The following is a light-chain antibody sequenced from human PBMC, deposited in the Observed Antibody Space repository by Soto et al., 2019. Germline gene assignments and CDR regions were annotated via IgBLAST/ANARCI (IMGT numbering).Light chain of an antibody. V-gene: IGKV3-15*01. CDR3: QQYNNWPPWT. CDR1: QTVSRMY. CDR2: DAS. J-gene: IGKJ1*01. Sequence: EIVMTQSPATLSLSPGERATLSGRASQTVSRMYLSWFQQKPGQAPRLLSYDASTRATGIPDRFSGSGSETEFTLTISSLQSEDYAIYYCQQYNNWPPWTFGQGTKVDIK.